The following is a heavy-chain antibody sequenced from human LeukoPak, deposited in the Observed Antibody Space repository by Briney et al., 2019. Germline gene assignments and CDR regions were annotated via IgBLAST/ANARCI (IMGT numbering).Heavy chain of an antibody. J-gene: IGHJ6*02. V-gene: IGHV3-30-3*01. CDR1: GFTFSSYA. CDR3: ARDGYSGDYYYGMDV. Sequence: GSLRLSCAASGFTFSSYAMHWVRQAPGKGLEWVAVISYDGSNKYYADSVKGRFTISRDNSKNTLYLQMNSLRAEDTAVYYCARDGYSGDYYYGMDVWGQGTTVTVSS. CDR2: ISYDGSNK. D-gene: IGHD1-26*01.